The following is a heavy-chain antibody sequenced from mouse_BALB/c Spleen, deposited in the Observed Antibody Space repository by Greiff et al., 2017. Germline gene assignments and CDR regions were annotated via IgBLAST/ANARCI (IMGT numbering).Heavy chain of an antibody. Sequence: EVQRVESGGGLVKPGGSLKLSCAASGFTFSSYAMSWVRESPEKRLEWVAEISSGGSYTYYPDTVTGRFTISRDNAKNTLYLEMSSLRSEDTAMYYCARDRNYYGSSYEAMDYWGQGTSVTVSS. CDR2: ISSGGSYT. V-gene: IGHV5-9-4*01. CDR1: GFTFSSYA. CDR3: ARDRNYYGSSYEAMDY. J-gene: IGHJ4*01. D-gene: IGHD1-1*01.